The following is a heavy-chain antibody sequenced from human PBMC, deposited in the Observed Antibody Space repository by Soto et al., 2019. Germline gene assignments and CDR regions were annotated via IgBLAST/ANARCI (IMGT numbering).Heavy chain of an antibody. J-gene: IGHJ6*03. D-gene: IGHD4-17*01. V-gene: IGHV4-59*08. Sequence: PSGTLSLTCTVSGGSISSYYWSWIRQPPGKGLEWIGYIYYSGSTNYNPSLKSRVTISVDTSKNQFSLKLSSVTAADTAVYYCARQQAYGDYYMDVWGKGTTVTVSS. CDR2: IYYSGST. CDR1: GGSISSYY. CDR3: ARQQAYGDYYMDV.